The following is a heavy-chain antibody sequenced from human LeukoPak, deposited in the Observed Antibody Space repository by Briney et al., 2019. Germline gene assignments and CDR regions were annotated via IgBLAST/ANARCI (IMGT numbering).Heavy chain of an antibody. Sequence: SEALSLTCTVSGYSISSGSYWGWIRQPPGKGLEWIGSIYHAGNTYYNPSLKSRVTISVDTSKNQFSLNLSSVTAADTAVYYCARGVPSVRYLDLWGRGTLVIVSS. D-gene: IGHD4-17*01. V-gene: IGHV4-38-2*02. J-gene: IGHJ2*01. CDR2: IYHAGNT. CDR3: ARGVPSVRYLDL. CDR1: GYSISSGSY.